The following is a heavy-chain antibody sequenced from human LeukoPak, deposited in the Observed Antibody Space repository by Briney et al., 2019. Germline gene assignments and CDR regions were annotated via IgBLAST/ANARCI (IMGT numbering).Heavy chain of an antibody. Sequence: GGSLRLSCAASGITFNSYGMSWVRQAPGKGLECVSGISGSGDRTYYADSVKGRFTISRDNSKSTPYLHMNSLRAEDTALYYCAKVAGRAFGAVIASRARYYMDVWGKGTTVTVSS. J-gene: IGHJ6*03. CDR2: ISGSGDRT. CDR1: GITFNSYG. D-gene: IGHD3-16*02. V-gene: IGHV3-23*01. CDR3: AKVAGRAFGAVIASRARYYMDV.